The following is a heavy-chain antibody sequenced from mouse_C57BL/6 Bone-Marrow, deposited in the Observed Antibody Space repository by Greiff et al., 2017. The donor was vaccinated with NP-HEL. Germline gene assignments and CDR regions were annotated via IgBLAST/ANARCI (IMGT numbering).Heavy chain of an antibody. Sequence: EVKLQESGPGLVKPSQSLSLTCSVTGYSITSGYYWNWIRQFPGNKLEWMGYISYDGSNNYNPSLKNRISITRDTSKNQFFLKLNSVTTEDTATYYCARVGTTVVATGYWYFDVWGTGTTVTVSS. D-gene: IGHD1-1*01. CDR3: ARVGTTVVATGYWYFDV. CDR1: GYSITSGYY. V-gene: IGHV3-6*01. J-gene: IGHJ1*03. CDR2: ISYDGSN.